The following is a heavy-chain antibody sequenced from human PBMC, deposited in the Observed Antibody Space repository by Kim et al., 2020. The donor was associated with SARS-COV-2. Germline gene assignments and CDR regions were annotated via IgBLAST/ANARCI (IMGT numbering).Heavy chain of an antibody. Sequence: SETLSLTCAVNGGSFSGYYWSWIRQSPGRGLEWIGEINHTGNLNYNPSIKSRVTISLDTSKSQFSLRLTSVTAADAAVYFCARGGDTWNTPLDVWGKGNT. D-gene: IGHD1-1*01. CDR1: GGSFSGYY. V-gene: IGHV4-34*01. CDR3: ARGGDTWNTPLDV. J-gene: IGHJ6*03. CDR2: INHTGNL.